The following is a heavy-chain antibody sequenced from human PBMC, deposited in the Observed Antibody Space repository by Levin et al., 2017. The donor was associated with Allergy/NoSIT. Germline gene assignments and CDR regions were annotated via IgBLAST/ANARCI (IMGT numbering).Heavy chain of an antibody. Sequence: GGSLRLSCAASGFSVSIYYMTWVRQAPGKGLEWVSLIYSGGSTKYADSVKGRFTVSRDIAKNTVYLQLNSLGPEDTALYYCARVRRDPGAGEDYFDYWGQGTLVTVSS. CDR1: GFSVSIYY. CDR2: IYSGGST. J-gene: IGHJ4*02. CDR3: ARVRRDPGAGEDYFDY. D-gene: IGHD1-26*01. V-gene: IGHV3-66*02.